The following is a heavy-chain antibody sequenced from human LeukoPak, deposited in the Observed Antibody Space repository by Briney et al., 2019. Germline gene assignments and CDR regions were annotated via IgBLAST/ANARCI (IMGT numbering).Heavy chain of an antibody. Sequence: PSETLSLTCTVSGGSISSYYWSWIRQPPGKGLEWIGYIYYSGSTNYNPSLKSRVTISVDTSKNQFSLKLSSVTAADTAVYYCARVFEQGGDYLYNWFDPWGQGTLVTVSS. CDR3: ARVFEQGGDYLYNWFDP. V-gene: IGHV4-59*01. J-gene: IGHJ5*02. D-gene: IGHD4-17*01. CDR2: IYYSGST. CDR1: GGSISSYY.